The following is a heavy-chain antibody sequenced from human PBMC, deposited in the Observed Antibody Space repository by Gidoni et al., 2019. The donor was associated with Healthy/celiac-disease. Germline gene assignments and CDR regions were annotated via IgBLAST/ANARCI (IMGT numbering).Heavy chain of an antibody. CDR2: IYYSGST. J-gene: IGHJ3*02. Sequence: QLQLQESGQGLVKPSETLSLTCTVSGGSISSSSYSWGCNRQPPGNGLGWIGSIYYSGSTYYKPSLKSRVTISVDTSKNQFSLKLSSVTAADTAVYYCAVPPTYYYDSSGYYSGAFDIWGQGTMVTVSS. D-gene: IGHD3-22*01. V-gene: IGHV4-39*01. CDR3: AVPPTYYYDSSGYYSGAFDI. CDR1: GGSISSSSYS.